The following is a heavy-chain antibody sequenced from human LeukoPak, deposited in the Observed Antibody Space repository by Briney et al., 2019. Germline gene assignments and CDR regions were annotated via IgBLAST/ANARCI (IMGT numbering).Heavy chain of an antibody. Sequence: SETLSLTCTVSGGSISSSSYYWGWIRQPPGKGLEWTGSIYYSGSTNYNPSLKSRVTISVDTSKNQFSLKLSSVTAADTAVYYCARFIDEIDNWFDPWGQGTLVTVSS. V-gene: IGHV4-39*07. CDR2: IYYSGST. J-gene: IGHJ5*02. CDR3: ARFIDEIDNWFDP. D-gene: IGHD3-16*02. CDR1: GGSISSSSYY.